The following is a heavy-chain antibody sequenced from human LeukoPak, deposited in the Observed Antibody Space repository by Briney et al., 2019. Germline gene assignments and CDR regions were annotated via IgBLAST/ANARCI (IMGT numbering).Heavy chain of an antibody. CDR2: ISGDDGST. CDR3: AKRPDCSTTNCFRFEY. CDR1: GFTFSTYA. D-gene: IGHD2-2*01. Sequence: GGSLRLSCAASGFTFSTYAMSWVRQAPGQGLEWVSSISGDDGSTYYAESVKGRFTISRDNSKNTLYLQMNSLRAEDTAVYYCAKRPDCSTTNCFRFEYWGQGTLVTVSS. J-gene: IGHJ4*02. V-gene: IGHV3-23*01.